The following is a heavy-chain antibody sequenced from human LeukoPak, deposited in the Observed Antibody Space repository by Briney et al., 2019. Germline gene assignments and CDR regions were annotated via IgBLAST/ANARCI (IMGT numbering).Heavy chain of an antibody. CDR2: IWYDGSNK. CDR3: ARALRVVVPAALDY. CDR1: GFTXXSYG. V-gene: IGHV3-33*01. Sequence: SLRLSCXASGFTXXSYGMHWVRQAPGKGLEWVAVIWYDGSNKYYADSVKGRFTISRDNSKNTLYLQMNSLRAEDTAVYYCARALRVVVPAALDYWGQGTLVTVSS. J-gene: IGHJ4*02. D-gene: IGHD2-2*01.